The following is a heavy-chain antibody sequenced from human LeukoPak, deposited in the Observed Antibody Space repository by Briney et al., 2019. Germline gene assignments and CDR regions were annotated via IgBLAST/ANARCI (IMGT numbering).Heavy chain of an antibody. CDR3: ASLGSGSSPIIDFDY. CDR2: IDPSGGGT. J-gene: IGHJ4*02. CDR1: GYTFISYY. V-gene: IGHV1-46*01. Sequence: ASVKVSCKASGYTFISYYMHWVRQAPGQGLEWMGIIDPSGGGTSYAQKFQGRVTMTRDTPTSTVYMELSSLRSEDTAVYYCASLGSGSSPIIDFDYWGQGTLVTVSS. D-gene: IGHD3-10*01.